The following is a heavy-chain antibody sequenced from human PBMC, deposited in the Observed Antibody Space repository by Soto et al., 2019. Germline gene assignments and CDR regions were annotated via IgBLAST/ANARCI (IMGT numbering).Heavy chain of an antibody. D-gene: IGHD2-21*01. V-gene: IGHV3-9*01. CDR3: AKARDSGKCGECPDNVPFDS. CDR2: VSWNSGNI. J-gene: IGHJ5*01. CDR1: GFTFDDYA. Sequence: EVQLVESGGALVQPGGSLRLSCAASGFTFDDYAMHWVRLAPGKGLEWVSGVSWNSGNIAYADSVRGRFTISRDNAKNSVHLQMNSLRGDDTALYYCAKARDSGKCGECPDNVPFDSWGQGSLVTVSS.